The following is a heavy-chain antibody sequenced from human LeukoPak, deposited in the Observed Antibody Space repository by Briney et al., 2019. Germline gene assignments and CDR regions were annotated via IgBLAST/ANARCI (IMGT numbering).Heavy chain of an antibody. CDR3: VTYYVNGGGRGH. CDR1: GASVSSGDYH. CDR2: HNGDP. Sequence: SETLSLTCTVSGASVSSGDYHWSWVRQAPGKGLEWIGHNGDPSYNPSLKSRVVISIDTSRNQFSLRLNSVTAADTATYFCVTYYVNGGGRGHWGPGARVTVSS. D-gene: IGHD3-16*01. V-gene: IGHV4-61*08. J-gene: IGHJ4*02.